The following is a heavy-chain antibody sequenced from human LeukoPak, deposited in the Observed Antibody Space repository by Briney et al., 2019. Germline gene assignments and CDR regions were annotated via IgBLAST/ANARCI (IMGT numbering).Heavy chain of an antibody. J-gene: IGHJ4*02. CDR1: GFTFSSYG. D-gene: IGHD3-22*01. Sequence: SGRSLRLSCAASGFTFSSYGMHWVRQAPGKGLEWVAVISYDGSNKYYADSVKGRFTISRDNSKNTLYLQMNSLRAEDTAVYYCARGNYDSSGYYAIFDYWGQGTLVTVSS. CDR3: ARGNYDSSGYYAIFDY. V-gene: IGHV3-30*03. CDR2: ISYDGSNK.